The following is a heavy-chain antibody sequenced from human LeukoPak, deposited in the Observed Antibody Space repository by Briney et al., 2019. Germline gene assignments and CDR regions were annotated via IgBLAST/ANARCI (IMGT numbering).Heavy chain of an antibody. J-gene: IGHJ5*02. D-gene: IGHD3-9*01. CDR3: ARVLSDNWFDP. Sequence: SETLSLTCTVSGVSISSGDYYWSWIRQPPGKGLEWIGYIYYSGSTYYNPSLKSRVTISVDTSKNQFSLKLSSVTAADTAVYYCARVLSDNWFDPWGQGTLVTVSS. CDR1: GVSISSGDYY. V-gene: IGHV4-30-4*01. CDR2: IYYSGST.